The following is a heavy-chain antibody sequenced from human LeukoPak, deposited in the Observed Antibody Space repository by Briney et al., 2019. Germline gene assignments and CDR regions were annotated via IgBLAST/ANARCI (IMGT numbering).Heavy chain of an antibody. V-gene: IGHV3-33*01. Sequence: GGSLRLSCAASGFTFSSYGMHWVRQAPGKGLGWVAVIWSDGSNKNYADSVKGRFTISRDNSKNTLYLQMNSLRVEDTAMYATDIGSAPFDYWGQGTLVTVSS. CDR3: DIGSAPFDY. CDR1: GFTFSSYG. CDR2: IWSDGSNK. D-gene: IGHD3-10*01. J-gene: IGHJ4*02.